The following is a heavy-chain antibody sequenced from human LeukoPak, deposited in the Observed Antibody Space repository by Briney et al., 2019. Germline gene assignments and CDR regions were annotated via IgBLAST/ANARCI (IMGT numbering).Heavy chain of an antibody. J-gene: IGHJ6*02. D-gene: IGHD3-3*01. CDR3: ARETSITIFRVVIIDAPNGMDV. Sequence: GGSLRLSCAASGFTFSSYGMHWVRQAPGKGLEWVAVIWYDGSNKYYADSVKGRFTISRDNSKNTLYLQMNSLRAEDTAVYYCARETSITIFRVVIIDAPNGMDVWGQGTTVTVSS. CDR1: GFTFSSYG. V-gene: IGHV3-33*01. CDR2: IWYDGSNK.